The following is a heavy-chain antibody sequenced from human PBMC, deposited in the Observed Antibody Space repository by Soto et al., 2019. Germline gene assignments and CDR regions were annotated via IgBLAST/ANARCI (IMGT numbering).Heavy chain of an antibody. CDR3: ARGAGIAVTSTSFDY. CDR2: ISYDGSNK. CDR1: GFTFSSYS. V-gene: IGHV3-30-3*01. D-gene: IGHD6-19*01. Sequence: QVQLVESGGGVVQPGRSLRLSCAASGFTFSSYSMHWVRQAPGKGLEWVAVISYDGSNKYYADSVKGRFTISRDNSKNTLSLQMNNLRPEDTAVYYCARGAGIAVTSTSFDYWGQGTLVTVSS. J-gene: IGHJ4*02.